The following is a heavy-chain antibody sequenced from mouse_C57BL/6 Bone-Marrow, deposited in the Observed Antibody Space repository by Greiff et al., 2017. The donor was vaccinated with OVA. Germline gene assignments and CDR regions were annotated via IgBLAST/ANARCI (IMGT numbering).Heavy chain of an antibody. V-gene: IGHV10-3*01. CDR2: IRSESSNYAT. Sequence: EVKLVESGGGLVQPKGSLKLSCAASGFTFNTYAMHWVRQAPGKGLEWVARIRSESSNYATYYADSVKDRFTISRDDSQSMLYLQMNNLKTEDTAMYYCVTNYYGPWFAYWGQGTLVTVSA. J-gene: IGHJ3*01. CDR1: GFTFNTYA. D-gene: IGHD1-1*01. CDR3: VTNYYGPWFAY.